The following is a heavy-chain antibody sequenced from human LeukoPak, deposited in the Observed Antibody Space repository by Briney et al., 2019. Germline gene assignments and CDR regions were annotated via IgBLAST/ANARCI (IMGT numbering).Heavy chain of an antibody. CDR2: ISGSGGSP. Sequence: GGSLRLSCAASGFIFSTYDMTGVRRAPGKGGEGVSGISGSGGSPYYADSVKGRFTISRDTSKNTLYLQMNSLRAEDTAVYYCAKAVYDSSGSFDFWGQGTLVTVSS. J-gene: IGHJ4*02. V-gene: IGHV3-23*01. CDR1: GFIFSTYD. D-gene: IGHD3-22*01. CDR3: AKAVYDSSGSFDF.